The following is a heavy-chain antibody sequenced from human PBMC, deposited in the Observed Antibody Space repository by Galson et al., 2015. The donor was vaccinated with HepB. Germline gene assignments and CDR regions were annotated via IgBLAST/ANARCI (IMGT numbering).Heavy chain of an antibody. CDR2: ISSSSSYT. CDR1: GFTFSDYY. J-gene: IGHJ4*02. V-gene: IGHV3-11*06. CDR3: ARVYSSSWIYFDY. D-gene: IGHD6-6*01. Sequence: SLRLSCAASGFTFSDYYMSWIRQAPGKGLEWVSYISSSSSYTNYADSVKGRFTISRDNAKNSLYLQMNSLRAEDTAVYYCARVYSSSWIYFDYWGQGTLVTVSS.